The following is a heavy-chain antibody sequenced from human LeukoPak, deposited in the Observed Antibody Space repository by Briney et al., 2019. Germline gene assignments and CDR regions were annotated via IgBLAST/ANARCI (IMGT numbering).Heavy chain of an antibody. Sequence: PGGSLRLSCAASGFTFSSYAMSWVRQAPGKGLEWVSAIGGSGGSTYYADSVKGRFTIPRDNSKNTLYLQMNSLRAEDTAVYYCARREWLGRLDYWGQGTLVTVSS. V-gene: IGHV3-23*01. CDR2: IGGSGGST. CDR1: GFTFSSYA. D-gene: IGHD3-3*01. CDR3: ARREWLGRLDY. J-gene: IGHJ4*02.